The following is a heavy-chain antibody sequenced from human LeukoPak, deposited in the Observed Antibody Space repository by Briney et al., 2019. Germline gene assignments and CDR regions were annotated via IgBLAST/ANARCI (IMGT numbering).Heavy chain of an antibody. J-gene: IGHJ3*02. CDR3: ASEWQPDAFDI. V-gene: IGHV1-69*13. Sequence: SVTVSCKASGGTFSSYAISWVRQAPGQGLEWMGGIIPIFGTANYAQKFQGRVTITADESTSTAYMELSSLRSEDTAVYYCASEWQPDAFDIWGQGTMVTVSS. CDR1: GGTFSSYA. CDR2: IIPIFGTA. D-gene: IGHD5-12*01.